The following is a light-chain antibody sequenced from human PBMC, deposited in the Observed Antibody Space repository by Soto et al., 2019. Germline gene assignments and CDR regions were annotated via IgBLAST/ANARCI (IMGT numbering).Light chain of an antibody. Sequence: DIQMTQSPSSLSASVGDRVTITCRASQGIRNDLGWYQQKPGKAPKRLIYAASTLQSGVPSRFSGSGSGTDFTLTISCLQSEDFATYYCQQYSNRITFCQGTRLEIK. CDR2: AAS. J-gene: IGKJ5*01. V-gene: IGKV1-17*01. CDR1: QGIRND. CDR3: QQYSNRIT.